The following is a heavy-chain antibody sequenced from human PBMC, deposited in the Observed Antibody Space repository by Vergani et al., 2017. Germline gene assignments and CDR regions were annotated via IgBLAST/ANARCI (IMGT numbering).Heavy chain of an antibody. CDR2: ISGRSSYV. J-gene: IGHJ4*02. V-gene: IGHV3-21*06. Sequence: EDHLVEFGGGLVQPGESLRLSCTAAGFMFTSNWMSWVRQAPGKGLEWVASISGRSSYVNYAVSVKGRFTISRDNAKNSLFLQMNSLRAEDTAVYYCVREETFYDSVSDYLAGYFDHWGQGALVTVSS. CDR1: GFMFTSNW. CDR3: VREETFYDSVSDYLAGYFDH. D-gene: IGHD3-3*01.